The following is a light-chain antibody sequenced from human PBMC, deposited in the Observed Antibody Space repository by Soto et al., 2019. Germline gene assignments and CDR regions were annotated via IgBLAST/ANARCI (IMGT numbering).Light chain of an antibody. V-gene: IGLV1-51*01. J-gene: IGLJ1*01. CDR2: DND. Sequence: QSVLTQPPSVSAAPGQKVTISCSRSSSNIGYNFVYWYQHLPGTAPKLLSYDNDKLPPGISDRFSGSKSGTSAPLDIAGLQTGDEADYYCVTWDTSLSGLVFGSGTKVTVL. CDR1: SSNIGYNF. CDR3: VTWDTSLSGLV.